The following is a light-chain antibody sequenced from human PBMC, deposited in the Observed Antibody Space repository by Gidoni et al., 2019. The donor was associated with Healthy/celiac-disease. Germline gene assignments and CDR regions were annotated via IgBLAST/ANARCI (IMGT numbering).Light chain of an antibody. Sequence: QSALTQPASVSGSPGLSITISCTGTSIDVGGYNYVSWYLQHPGKAPKLMIYDVTNRPSGVSNRFSGSKSGNTASLTISGLQAEDEADYYCSSYTSSSHVVFGGGTKLTVL. CDR2: DVT. CDR3: SSYTSSSHVV. CDR1: SIDVGGYNY. V-gene: IGLV2-14*03. J-gene: IGLJ2*01.